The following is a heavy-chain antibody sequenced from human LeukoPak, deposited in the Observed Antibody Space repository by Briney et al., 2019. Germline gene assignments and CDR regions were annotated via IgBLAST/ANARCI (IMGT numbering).Heavy chain of an antibody. CDR1: GGSISSSSYY. Sequence: SETLPLTCTVSGGSISSSSYYWGWIRQPPGKGLEWIGEINHSESTNYNPSLKSRVTISVDTSKNQFSLKLSSVTAADTAVYYCARGRNYDFWSGYSRPYYFDYWGQGTLVTVSS. J-gene: IGHJ4*02. D-gene: IGHD3-3*01. V-gene: IGHV4-39*07. CDR2: INHSEST. CDR3: ARGRNYDFWSGYSRPYYFDY.